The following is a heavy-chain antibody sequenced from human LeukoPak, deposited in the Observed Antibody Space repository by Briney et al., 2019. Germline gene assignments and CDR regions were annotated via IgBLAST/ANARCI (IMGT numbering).Heavy chain of an antibody. CDR3: ARASMAAADY. Sequence: GRSLRLSCAASGFTFSSYAMHWVRQAPSKGLEWVAVISYDGSNKYYADSVKGRFTISRDNSKNTLYLQMNSLRAEDTAVYYCARASMAAADYWGQGTLVTVSS. V-gene: IGHV3-30*04. D-gene: IGHD2/OR15-2a*01. CDR1: GFTFSSYA. CDR2: ISYDGSNK. J-gene: IGHJ4*02.